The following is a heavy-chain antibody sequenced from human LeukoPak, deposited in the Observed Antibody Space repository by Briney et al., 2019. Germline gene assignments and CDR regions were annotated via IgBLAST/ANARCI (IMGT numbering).Heavy chain of an antibody. Sequence: GASVKVSCKASGYTFTAYYLHWVRQAPGQGLEWMGWINTNNGGTRCAQKFRGRVTMTRDTSTRTAYLELTRLRSDDTAVYYCARGITIFGVVGNTGDYWGQGSLVTVTS. V-gene: IGHV1-2*02. J-gene: IGHJ4*02. CDR1: GYTFTAYY. D-gene: IGHD3-3*01. CDR2: INTNNGGT. CDR3: ARGITIFGVVGNTGDY.